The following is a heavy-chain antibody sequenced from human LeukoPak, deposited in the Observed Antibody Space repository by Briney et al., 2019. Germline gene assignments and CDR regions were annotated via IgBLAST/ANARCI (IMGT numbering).Heavy chain of an antibody. J-gene: IGHJ5*02. CDR3: AREPDA. CDR1: GDSISGSNYH. V-gene: IGHV4-39*07. CDR2: VHHTGRA. Sequence: SETLSLTCTVSGDSISGSNYHWGWIRQPPGKGLEWLGTVHHTGRAFYNPSLRGRTTVSVDTSKNQFSLKLTSVTAADTAVYYCAREPDAWGQGALVTVSS.